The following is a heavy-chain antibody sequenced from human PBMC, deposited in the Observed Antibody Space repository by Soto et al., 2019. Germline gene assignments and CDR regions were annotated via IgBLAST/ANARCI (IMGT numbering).Heavy chain of an antibody. CDR1: GGTFSSYA. D-gene: IGHD2-15*01. CDR2: IIPLIGTA. Sequence: RASVKVSCAASGGTFSSYAISWVRQAPGQGLEWMGGIIPLIGTAKYAQTFQGRVTITADKATTTAYMELSSLRSDDTAVYYCGKGSGPIEVWGQGALVTVSS. CDR3: GKGSGPIEV. J-gene: IGHJ4*02. V-gene: IGHV1-69*06.